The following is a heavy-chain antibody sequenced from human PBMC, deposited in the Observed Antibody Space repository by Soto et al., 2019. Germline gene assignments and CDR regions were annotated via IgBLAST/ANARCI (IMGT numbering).Heavy chain of an antibody. J-gene: IGHJ4*02. D-gene: IGHD3-10*01. Sequence: QVQLQESGPGLVKPSQTLSLTCTVSGGSINSGGFYWSWIRQHPGKALEWIGYIFYSGSTSYNPSLESRGTMSVDTSKNQFSLKVTSVTAADTAVYYCARGRGSGDFFDYWGQGTLVTVSS. CDR1: GGSINSGGFY. CDR2: IFYSGST. CDR3: ARGRGSGDFFDY. V-gene: IGHV4-31*03.